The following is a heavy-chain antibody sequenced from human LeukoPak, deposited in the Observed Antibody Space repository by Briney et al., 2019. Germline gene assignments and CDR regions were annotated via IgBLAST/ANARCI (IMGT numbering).Heavy chain of an antibody. CDR3: ARWLAHAFDI. CDR2: ISSSGSTI. V-gene: IGHV3-48*03. J-gene: IGHJ3*02. D-gene: IGHD6-19*01. CDR1: GFTFSSYE. Sequence: GGSLRLSCAASGFTFSSYEMNWVRQAPGKGLEWVSYISSSGSTIYYADSVKGRFTISRDNAKNSLYLQMNSLRAEDTAVYYCARWLAHAFDIWGQGTMVTVSS.